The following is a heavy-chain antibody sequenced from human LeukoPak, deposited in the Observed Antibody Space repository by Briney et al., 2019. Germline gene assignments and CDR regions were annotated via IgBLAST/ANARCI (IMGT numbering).Heavy chain of an antibody. J-gene: IGHJ4*02. Sequence: ASVKVSCKVSGYTLTELSMHWVRQAPGKGLEWMGGFDPEDGETIYAQKFQGRVTMTEDTSTDTAYMELSSLRSEDTAVYYCATDLPPHYDSSGYLFDYRGQGTLVTVSS. CDR3: ATDLPPHYDSSGYLFDY. D-gene: IGHD3-22*01. CDR2: FDPEDGET. CDR1: GYTLTELS. V-gene: IGHV1-24*01.